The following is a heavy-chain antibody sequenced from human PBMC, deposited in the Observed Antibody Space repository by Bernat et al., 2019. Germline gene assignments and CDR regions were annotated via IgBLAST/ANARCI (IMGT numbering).Heavy chain of an antibody. D-gene: IGHD2-2*02. V-gene: IGHV3-23*04. CDR2: ISGSGGST. CDR3: AKGPYCSSTSCYTLEVLRIPHFDY. CDR1: GFTFSSYA. J-gene: IGHJ4*02. Sequence: EVQLVESGGGLVQPGGSLRLSCAASGFTFSSYAMSWVRQAPGKGLEWVSVISGSGGSTYYADSVKGRFTISRDNSKNTLYLQMNSLRAEDAAVYYCAKGPYCSSTSCYTLEVLRIPHFDYWGQGTLVTVSS.